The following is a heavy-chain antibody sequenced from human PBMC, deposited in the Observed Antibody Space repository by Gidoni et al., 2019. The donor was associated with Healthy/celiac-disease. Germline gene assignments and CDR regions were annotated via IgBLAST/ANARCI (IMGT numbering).Heavy chain of an antibody. J-gene: IGHJ3*02. CDR3: ARAIAVAAAFDI. CDR1: GFTFRSYS. CDR2: ISSSSSYI. V-gene: IGHV3-21*01. Sequence: EVQLVESGGGLVKPGGSLRHSCAASGFTFRSYSMNWVRQAPGKGLECVSSISSSSSYIYYAASVKGRFTISRDNAKNSLYLQMNSLRAEDTAVYYCARAIAVAAAFDIWGQGTMVTVSS. D-gene: IGHD6-19*01.